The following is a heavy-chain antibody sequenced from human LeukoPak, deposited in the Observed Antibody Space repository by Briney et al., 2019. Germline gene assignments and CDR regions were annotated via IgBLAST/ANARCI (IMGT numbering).Heavy chain of an antibody. V-gene: IGHV3-23*01. CDR3: AKGDILTGYVFDY. D-gene: IGHD3-9*01. J-gene: IGHJ4*02. CDR1: GFTFSSYG. Sequence: PGGSLRLSCAASGFTFSSYGMSWVRQAPGKGLEWVSGISISAERTYYADSVRGRFTISRDNSKNTLYLQMNSLRAEDTAVYYCAKGDILTGYVFDYWGQGTLVTVSS. CDR2: ISISAERT.